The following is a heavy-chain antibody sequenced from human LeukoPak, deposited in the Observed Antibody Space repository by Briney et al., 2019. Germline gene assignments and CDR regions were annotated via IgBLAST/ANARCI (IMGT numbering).Heavy chain of an antibody. CDR2: ISAYNGNT. J-gene: IGHJ6*02. V-gene: IGHV1-18*01. Sequence: ASVKVSCKASGYTFTSYGISWVRQAPGQGLEWMEWISAYNGNTNYAQKLQGRVTMTTDTSTSTAYMELRSLRSDDTAVYYCAREPLRFLEWLFPKSYYYYGMDVWGQGTTVTVSS. CDR3: AREPLRFLEWLFPKSYYYYGMDV. D-gene: IGHD3-3*01. CDR1: GYTFTSYG.